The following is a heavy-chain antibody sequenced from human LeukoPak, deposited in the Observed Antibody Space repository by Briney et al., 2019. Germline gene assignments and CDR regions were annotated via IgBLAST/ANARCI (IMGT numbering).Heavy chain of an antibody. J-gene: IGHJ4*02. CDR2: IYSGGIT. CDR3: ARVMKEWLSPDY. CDR1: GFTVSSNY. V-gene: IGHV3-53*01. Sequence: QPGGSLRLSCAASGFTVSSNYMSWVRQAPGKGLELVSLIYSGGITYYADSVKGRFTISRDISKNTVYFQMNSLRAEDTAVYFCARVMKEWLSPDYWGQGSLVTVSS. D-gene: IGHD3-3*01.